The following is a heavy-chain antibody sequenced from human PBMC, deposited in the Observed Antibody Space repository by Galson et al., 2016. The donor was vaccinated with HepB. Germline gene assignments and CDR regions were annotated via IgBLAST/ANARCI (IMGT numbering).Heavy chain of an antibody. Sequence: SLRLSCAASGFTFSSYGMHWVRQAPGKGLEWVANIKQDGSEKEYVDSVKGRFTISRDNPKNSLYLQMSSLRAEDTAVYYCARDSGDSWSGYSAYYDCWGQGTLVNV. J-gene: IGHJ4*02. CDR3: ARDSGDSWSGYSAYYDC. D-gene: IGHD3-3*01. V-gene: IGHV3-7*01. CDR1: GFTFSSYG. CDR2: IKQDGSEK.